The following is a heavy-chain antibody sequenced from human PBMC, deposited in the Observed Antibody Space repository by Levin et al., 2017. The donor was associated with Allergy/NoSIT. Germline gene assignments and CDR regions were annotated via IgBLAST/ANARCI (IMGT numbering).Heavy chain of an antibody. Sequence: GESLKISCKGSGYIFTTYLINWVRQTPGKGLEWMGRIDPTDSYTNYSPSFQGHVTISVDKSISTAYLQWTSLKASDTATYYCARRPTNLAVAVGNYYNMDVWGQGTTVTVSS. CDR2: IDPTDSYT. CDR3: ARRPTNLAVAVGNYYNMDV. D-gene: IGHD6-19*01. CDR1: GYIFTTYL. V-gene: IGHV5-10-1*01. J-gene: IGHJ6*02.